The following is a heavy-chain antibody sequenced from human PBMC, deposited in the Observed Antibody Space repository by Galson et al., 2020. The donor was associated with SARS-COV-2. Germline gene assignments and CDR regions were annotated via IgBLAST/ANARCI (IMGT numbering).Heavy chain of an antibody. CDR1: GYTFTSNG. V-gene: IGHV1-18*01. J-gene: IGHJ4*02. Sequence: ASVKVSCKASGYTFTSNGISWVRQAPGQGLEWMGWISAYNGNTIYAQKLQDRVTLTTDTSTNTAYMDLRSLTSDDTAVYYCARDEAVAGAFDYWGQGTLVTVSS. CDR3: ARDEAVAGAFDY. D-gene: IGHD6-19*01. CDR2: ISAYNGNT.